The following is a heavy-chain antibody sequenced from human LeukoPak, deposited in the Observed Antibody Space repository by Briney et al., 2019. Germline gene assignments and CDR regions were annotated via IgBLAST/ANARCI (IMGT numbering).Heavy chain of an antibody. CDR3: SRAVASIAAYYN. CDR1: GGSISSYY. Sequence: SETLSLTCTVSGGSISSYYWSWIRQPPGKGLEWIGFIYYSGSTTYNPSLKSRVTISADTSKNQFSLKLSSVTAADTAVYFCSRAVASIAAYYNWGQGTLVTVSS. CDR2: IYYSGST. D-gene: IGHD6-6*01. J-gene: IGHJ4*02. V-gene: IGHV4-59*01.